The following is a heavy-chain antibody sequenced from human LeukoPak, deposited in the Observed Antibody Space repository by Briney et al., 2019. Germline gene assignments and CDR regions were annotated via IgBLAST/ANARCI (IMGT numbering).Heavy chain of an antibody. D-gene: IGHD3-10*01. Sequence: GASVKVSCKASGYSLTGYYIHWVRQAPGQGLEWMGWINPNSGGTNYAQKFQGRVTMTRDTSISTAYMELSRLRSDDAAVYYCARDRVTMVRGVKNWFDPWGQGTLVTVSS. J-gene: IGHJ5*02. CDR1: GYSLTGYY. CDR2: INPNSGGT. V-gene: IGHV1-2*02. CDR3: ARDRVTMVRGVKNWFDP.